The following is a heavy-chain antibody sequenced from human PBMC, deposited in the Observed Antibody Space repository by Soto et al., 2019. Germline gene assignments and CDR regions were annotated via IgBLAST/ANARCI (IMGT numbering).Heavy chain of an antibody. CDR2: ISGSGGST. J-gene: IGHJ4*02. CDR1: GFTFSSYA. D-gene: IGHD3-9*01. CDR3: AKDLDWRYYFDY. Sequence: GGSLRLSCAASGFTFSSYAMSWVRQAPGKGLEWVSAISGSGGSTYYADSVKGRFTTSRDNSKNTLYLQMNSLRAEDTAVYYCAKDLDWRYYFDYWGQGTPVTVSS. V-gene: IGHV3-23*01.